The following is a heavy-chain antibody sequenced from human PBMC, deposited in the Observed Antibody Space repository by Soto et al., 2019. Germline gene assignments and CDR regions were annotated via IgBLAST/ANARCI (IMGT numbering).Heavy chain of an antibody. CDR2: ISVYNGNT. V-gene: IGHV1-18*01. CDR3: ARAYYDSSGPAWVY. J-gene: IGHJ4*02. Sequence: QVQLVQSGAEVKKPGASVKVSCKASGYTFTSYGISWVRQAPGQGLEWMGGISVYNGNTNYAQKLQGRVTRTTDTPTSTAYMELRSLRSDDTAVYYCARAYYDSSGPAWVYWGQGTLVTVSS. CDR1: GYTFTSYG. D-gene: IGHD3-22*01.